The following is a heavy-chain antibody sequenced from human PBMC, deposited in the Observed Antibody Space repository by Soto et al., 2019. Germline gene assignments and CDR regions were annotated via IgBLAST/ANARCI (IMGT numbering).Heavy chain of an antibody. J-gene: IGHJ4*02. D-gene: IGHD3-10*01. CDR2: INPYNGNT. CDR3: AREWFGIDY. CDR1: GYTFTSYG. V-gene: IGHV1-18*01. Sequence: QVQLVQSGAEVKKPGASVKVSCKASGYTFTSYGIIGVRQAPGQGLEWMGWINPYNGNTNYAQKLQGRVTMTTDTSTNTAYMELRSLRSDATAVYYCAREWFGIDYWGQGTLVTVSS.